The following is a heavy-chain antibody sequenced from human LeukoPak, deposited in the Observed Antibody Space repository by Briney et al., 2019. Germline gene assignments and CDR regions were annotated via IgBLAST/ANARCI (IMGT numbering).Heavy chain of an antibody. D-gene: IGHD6-19*01. J-gene: IGHJ5*02. CDR3: ARGTGGWYNWFDP. CDR2: INSDGTST. Sequence: GGSLRLSCAASGFSFSTSWMHWVRRAPGKGLVWVSRINSDGTSTIYADSVKGRFTISRDDAKNTLYLQMNSLRAEDTAVYYCARGTGGWYNWFDPWGQGTLVTVSS. V-gene: IGHV3-74*01. CDR1: GFSFSTSW.